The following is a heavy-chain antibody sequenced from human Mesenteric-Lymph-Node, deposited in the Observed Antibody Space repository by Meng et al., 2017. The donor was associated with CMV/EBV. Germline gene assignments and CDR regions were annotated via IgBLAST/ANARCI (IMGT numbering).Heavy chain of an antibody. CDR3: ARSFFGSGNYYAKY. V-gene: IGHV3-21*05. Sequence: GGPRRPSCMASGFNFNTYAMTWVRQAPGKGLEWLAHISTYSSFIYYAASVKGRFTVSRDNAMNSLLLQMNSLRDEDTAVYYCARSFFGSGNYYAKYWGQGTLVTVSS. D-gene: IGHD3-10*01. CDR1: GFNFNTYA. CDR2: ISTYSSFI. J-gene: IGHJ4*02.